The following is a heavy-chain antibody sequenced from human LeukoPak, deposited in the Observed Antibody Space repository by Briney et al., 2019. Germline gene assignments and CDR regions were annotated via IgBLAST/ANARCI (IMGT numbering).Heavy chain of an antibody. CDR3: ARGGGVAYALDI. CDR2: IYYSGST. Sequence: SETLSLTCTVSGGSISSGGYYWSWIRQHPGKGLEWIGYIYYSGSTYYNPSLKSRVTISVDTSKNQFSLKLSSVTAADTAVYYCARGGGVAYALDIWGQGTMVTVSS. V-gene: IGHV4-31*03. D-gene: IGHD3-3*01. J-gene: IGHJ3*02. CDR1: GGSISSGGYY.